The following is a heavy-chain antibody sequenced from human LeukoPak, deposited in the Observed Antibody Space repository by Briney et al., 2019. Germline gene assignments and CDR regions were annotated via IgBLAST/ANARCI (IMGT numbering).Heavy chain of an antibody. Sequence: GGSLRLSCAASGFSFSDYSMTWVRRAPGKGLEWVSSISSSGYYIYYADSVKGRFTISRDNAKNSLYLQMNSLRAEDTAVYYCARDLVSRSNYWGQGTPVTVSS. CDR1: GFSFSDYS. D-gene: IGHD6-6*01. J-gene: IGHJ4*02. V-gene: IGHV3-21*01. CDR2: ISSSGYYI. CDR3: ARDLVSRSNY.